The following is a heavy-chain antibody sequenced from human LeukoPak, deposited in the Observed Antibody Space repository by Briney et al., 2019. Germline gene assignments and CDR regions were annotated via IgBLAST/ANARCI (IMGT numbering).Heavy chain of an antibody. CDR1: GYTFTSYG. CDR3: ARHQEYWNSKVPIWFDP. V-gene: IGHV1-18*01. Sequence: AASVKVFCKASGYTFTSYGISWVRQAPGQGLEWMGWINPYNGNTNYAQKLQGRVTMTTDTSTNTAYMELRNLRSDDTAVYYCARHQEYWNSKVPIWFDPWGQGTLVTVSS. CDR2: INPYNGNT. D-gene: IGHD1/OR15-1a*01. J-gene: IGHJ5*02.